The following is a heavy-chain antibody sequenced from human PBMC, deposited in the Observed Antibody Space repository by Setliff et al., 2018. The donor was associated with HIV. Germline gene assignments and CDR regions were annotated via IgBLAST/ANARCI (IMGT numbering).Heavy chain of an antibody. CDR2: IKSKTDGGTT. CDR1: GLTFSNAW. Sequence: PGGSLRLSCAASGLTFSNAWMSWVRRAPGKGLEWVGRIKSKTDGGTTDYAAPVKGRFTISRDDSKNTLYLQMNSLKTEDTAVYYCTTEGVGAPFDYWGQGTLVTVSS. V-gene: IGHV3-15*01. J-gene: IGHJ4*02. D-gene: IGHD1-26*01. CDR3: TTEGVGAPFDY.